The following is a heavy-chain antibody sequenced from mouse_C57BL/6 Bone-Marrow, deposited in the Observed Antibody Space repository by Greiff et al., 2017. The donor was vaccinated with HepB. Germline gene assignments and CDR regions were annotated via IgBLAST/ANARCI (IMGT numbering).Heavy chain of an antibody. D-gene: IGHD2-4*01. CDR3: ARSGLRRDYCDY. V-gene: IGHV1-81*01. CDR2: IYPRSGNT. J-gene: IGHJ2*01. CDR1: GYTFTSYG. Sequence: VQLQQSGAELARPGASVKLSCKASGYTFTSYGISWVKQRTGQGLEWIGEIYPRSGNTYYNEKFKGKATLTADKSSSTAYMELRSLTSEDSAVYFCARSGLRRDYCDYWGQGTTLTVSS.